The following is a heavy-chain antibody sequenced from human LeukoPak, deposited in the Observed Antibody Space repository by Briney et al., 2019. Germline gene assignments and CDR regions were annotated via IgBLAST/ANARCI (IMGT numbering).Heavy chain of an antibody. J-gene: IGHJ4*02. CDR3: ARDNYGDYGH. V-gene: IGHV3-7*01. D-gene: IGHD4-17*01. CDR2: IKEDGSAE. CDR1: GFPFSSYW. Sequence: PGGSLKLSCAASGFPFSSYWMSWVRQAPGMGLEWVANIKEDGSAEYYVDSVKGRFTVSRDNAKNSLYLQMNRLRAEDTAVYYCARDNYGDYGHWGQGTLVTVSS.